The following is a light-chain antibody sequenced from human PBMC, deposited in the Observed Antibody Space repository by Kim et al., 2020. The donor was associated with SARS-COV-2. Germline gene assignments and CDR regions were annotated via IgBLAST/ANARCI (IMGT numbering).Light chain of an antibody. Sequence: DIQMTQSPSSLSASVGDRVTITCRASQGINTYLAWYQQKPGKVPKLLIYGASALHSGVPSRFSGSGSGTDFTLTISSLQPEDVATYCCQKYNSAPWTFGQGTKVDIK. CDR2: GAS. V-gene: IGKV1-27*01. J-gene: IGKJ1*01. CDR1: QGINTY. CDR3: QKYNSAPWT.